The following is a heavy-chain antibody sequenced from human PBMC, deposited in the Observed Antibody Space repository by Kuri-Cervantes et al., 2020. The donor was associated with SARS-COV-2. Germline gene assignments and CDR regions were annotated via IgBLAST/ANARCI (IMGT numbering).Heavy chain of an antibody. CDR1: GYSISSSYY. CDR2: IYYSGST. J-gene: IGHJ3*02. V-gene: IGHV4-38-2*01. Sequence: SETLSLTCAVSGYSISSSYYWGWIRQPPGKGLEWIGSIYYSGSTYYNPSLKSRVTISVDTSKNQFSLKLSSVTAADTAVYYCATPARPGAFDAFDIWGQGTMVTVSS. CDR3: ATPARPGAFDAFDI. D-gene: IGHD6-6*01.